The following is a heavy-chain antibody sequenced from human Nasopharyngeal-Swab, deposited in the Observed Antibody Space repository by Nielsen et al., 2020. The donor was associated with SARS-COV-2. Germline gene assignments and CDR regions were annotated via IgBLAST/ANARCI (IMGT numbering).Heavy chain of an antibody. Sequence: ASVKVSCKASGYTFTGYYMHWVRQAPGQGLEWMGRINPNSGGTNYAQKFQGRVTVTRDTSISTAYMELSRLRSDDTAVYYCARDPDEFVRWELLRYFDYWGQGTLVTVSS. CDR2: INPNSGGT. CDR3: ARDPDEFVRWELLRYFDY. D-gene: IGHD1-26*01. CDR1: GYTFTGYY. V-gene: IGHV1-2*06. J-gene: IGHJ4*02.